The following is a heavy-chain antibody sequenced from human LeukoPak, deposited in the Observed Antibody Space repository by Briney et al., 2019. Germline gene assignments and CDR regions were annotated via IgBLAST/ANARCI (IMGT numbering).Heavy chain of an antibody. CDR3: ARDYSSGWSRGAFDI. CDR2: INPSGGST. Sequence: ASVKVSCKASGYTFTSYYMHWVRQAPGQGLEWMGIINPSGGSTSCAQKFQGRVTMTRDTSTSTVYMELSSLRSEDTAVYYCARDYSSGWSRGAFDIWGQGTMVTVSS. V-gene: IGHV1-46*01. D-gene: IGHD6-19*01. J-gene: IGHJ3*02. CDR1: GYTFTSYY.